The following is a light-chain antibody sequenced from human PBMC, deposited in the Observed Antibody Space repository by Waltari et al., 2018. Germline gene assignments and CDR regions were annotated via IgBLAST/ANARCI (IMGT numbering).Light chain of an antibody. CDR1: NSNIGSHS. J-gene: IGLJ3*02. Sequence: QSVLTQPPSASGNPVQTVTISCSGGNSNIGSHSLAWYQQSPGTAPNLPLQGRNRRPSGVPDRFSGSKSGTSASLAISGLRSEDEADYYCATWDESLNGVVIGGGTKLSVL. CDR3: ATWDESLNGVV. V-gene: IGLV1-47*01. CDR2: GRN.